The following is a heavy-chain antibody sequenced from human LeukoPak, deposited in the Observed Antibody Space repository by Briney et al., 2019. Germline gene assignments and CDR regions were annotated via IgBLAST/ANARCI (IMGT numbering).Heavy chain of an antibody. CDR3: TKKITFYYESSGYD. V-gene: IGHV3-74*01. CDR1: GFTFSNYW. D-gene: IGHD3-22*01. CDR2: INTDGSTT. J-gene: IGHJ4*02. Sequence: GGSLRLSCAASGFTFSNYWMHWVRRAPGKGLVWVTRINTDGSTTSYADSVEGRFTISRDNAKNTLYLQMNSLRAEDTAVYYCTKKITFYYESSGYDWGQGTLVTVSS.